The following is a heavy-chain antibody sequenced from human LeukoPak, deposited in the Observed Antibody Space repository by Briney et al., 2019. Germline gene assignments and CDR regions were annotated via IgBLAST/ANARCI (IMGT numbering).Heavy chain of an antibody. V-gene: IGHV3-23*01. D-gene: IGHD3-22*01. J-gene: IGHJ3*02. CDR1: GFTFSSYA. CDR3: AKVHYYDSSPGAFDI. Sequence: GGSLRLSCEASGFTFSSYAMSWVRQAPGKGLQWVSTISGSAGNTYSADSVKGRFTISRDNSKNTLYLQMNSLRAEDTAVYYCAKVHYYDSSPGAFDIWGQGTMVTVSS. CDR2: ISGSAGNT.